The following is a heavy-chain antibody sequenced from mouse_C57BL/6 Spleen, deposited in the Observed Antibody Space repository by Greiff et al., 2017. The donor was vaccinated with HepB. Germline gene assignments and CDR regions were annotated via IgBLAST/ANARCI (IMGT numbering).Heavy chain of an antibody. CDR3: ARPVYYYGSRGYFDV. CDR1: GYTFTDYN. D-gene: IGHD1-1*01. Sequence: EVQLQESGPELVKPGASVKMSCKASGYTFTDYNMHWVKQSHGKSLEWIGYINPNNGGTSYNQKFKGKATLTVNKSSSTAYMELRSLTSEDSAVYYCARPVYYYGSRGYFDVWGTGTTVTVSS. CDR2: INPNNGGT. J-gene: IGHJ1*03. V-gene: IGHV1-22*01.